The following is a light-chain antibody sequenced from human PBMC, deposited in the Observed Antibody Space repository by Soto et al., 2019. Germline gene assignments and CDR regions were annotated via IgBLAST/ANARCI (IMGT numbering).Light chain of an antibody. CDR2: EVS. CDR1: NSDVGIYDF. J-gene: IGLJ1*01. CDR3: ISYTSDDVRYV. Sequence: QSALTQPASVSGTPGQSITISCTGSNSDVGIYDFVSWYQHHPGRAPKLIVSEVSHRPSGVFNRFSGSKSGNTASLTISGLQSEDEADYYCISYTSDDVRYVFGTGTKLTVL. V-gene: IGLV2-14*01.